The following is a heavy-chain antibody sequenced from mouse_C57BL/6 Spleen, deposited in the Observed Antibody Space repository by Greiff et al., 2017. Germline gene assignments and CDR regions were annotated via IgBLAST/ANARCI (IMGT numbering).Heavy chain of an antibody. V-gene: IGHV1-18*01. CDR3: ARRHYYGNYFDY. Sequence: VQLQQSGPELVKPGASVKIPCKASGYTFTDYNMDWVKQSHGKSLEWIGDINPNNGGTIYNQKFKGKVTLTVDKSSSTAYMELRSLTSEDTAVYYCARRHYYGNYFDYWGQGTTLTVSS. CDR1: GYTFTDYN. D-gene: IGHD1-1*01. CDR2: INPNNGGT. J-gene: IGHJ2*01.